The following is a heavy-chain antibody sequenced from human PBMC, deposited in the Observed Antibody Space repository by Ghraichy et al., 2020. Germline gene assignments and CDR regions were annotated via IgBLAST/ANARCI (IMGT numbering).Heavy chain of an antibody. J-gene: IGHJ4*02. CDR1: GFSISGSH. CDR3: TRQTDSCHDY. V-gene: IGHV3-73*01. Sequence: GGSLRLSCAASGFSISGSHMHWVRQASGKGLEWVCHIRSRVDNYAAAYGASVEGRFTITRDESENKVFLQMHSLKIEDTAVYYCTRQTDSCHDYWGQGTLVTVSS. D-gene: IGHD2-2*01. CDR2: IRSRVDNYAA.